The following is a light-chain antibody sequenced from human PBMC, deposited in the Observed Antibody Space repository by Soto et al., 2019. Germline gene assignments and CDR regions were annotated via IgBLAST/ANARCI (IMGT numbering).Light chain of an antibody. V-gene: IGKV1-27*01. CDR2: AAS. Sequence: DIQMTQSPSSLSASVGDRVTITCRASQGISNYLAWYQQKPGKVPKLLIYAASTLQSGVPSRFSGSGSGTDVTLTISSLPPDDVATYYCQKYNSAPPFTFGPGTKVDIK. CDR3: QKYNSAPPFT. J-gene: IGKJ3*01. CDR1: QGISNY.